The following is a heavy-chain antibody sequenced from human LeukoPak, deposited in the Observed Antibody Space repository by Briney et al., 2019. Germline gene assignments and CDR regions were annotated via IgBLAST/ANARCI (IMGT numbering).Heavy chain of an antibody. CDR1: GFTFSDYY. CDR3: AAKGNGYTGIYVFAH. J-gene: IGHJ4*02. V-gene: IGHV3-66*01. Sequence: PGGSLRLSCAASGFTFSDYYMSWVRQAPGKGLEWVSVFYAGGSTYYTDSVKGRFTISRDISKNSLYLQMNSLRVEDTAVYYCAAKGNGYTGIYVFAHWGQGTLVTVSS. D-gene: IGHD1-26*01. CDR2: FYAGGST.